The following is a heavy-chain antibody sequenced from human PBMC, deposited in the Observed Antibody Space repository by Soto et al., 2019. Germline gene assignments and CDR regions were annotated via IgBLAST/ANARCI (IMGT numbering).Heavy chain of an antibody. D-gene: IGHD1-1*01. Sequence: PGGSLRLSCAASGFTFSSYGMHWVRQAPGKGLEWVAVISYDGSNKYYADSVKGRFTISRDNSKNTLYLQMNSLRAEDTAVYYCAKDHDGQEYYFDYWAQGTLVTGSS. V-gene: IGHV3-30*18. CDR3: AKDHDGQEYYFDY. CDR1: GFTFSSYG. CDR2: ISYDGSNK. J-gene: IGHJ4*02.